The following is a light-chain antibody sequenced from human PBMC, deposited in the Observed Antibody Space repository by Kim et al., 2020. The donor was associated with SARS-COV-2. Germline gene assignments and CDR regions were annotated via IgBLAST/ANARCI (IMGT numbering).Light chain of an antibody. CDR2: DAS. CDR1: QSVSSY. CDR3: LQRSSWRPYT. V-gene: IGKV3-11*01. J-gene: IGKJ2*01. Sequence: EIVLTQSPATLSLSPGERATLSCRASQSVSSYLAWYQQKPSQAPRLLIYDASNRATGIPARFSGSGCGTDFTLTISSREPEDFAVYYCLQRSSWRPYTFGQGTKLEI.